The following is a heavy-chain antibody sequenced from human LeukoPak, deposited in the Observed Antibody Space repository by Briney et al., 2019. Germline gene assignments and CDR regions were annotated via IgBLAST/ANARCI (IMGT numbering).Heavy chain of an antibody. Sequence: PGGSLRLSCAAPGFTVSSNEMTWVPQAPGKGLKWVSYISGSGSTIYYADSVKGRFTISRDNAKNSLYLQMNSLRAEDTAVYYCARSFDFWGQGTLVTVSS. V-gene: IGHV3-48*03. CDR1: GFTVSSNE. J-gene: IGHJ4*02. CDR2: ISGSGSTI. CDR3: ARSFDF.